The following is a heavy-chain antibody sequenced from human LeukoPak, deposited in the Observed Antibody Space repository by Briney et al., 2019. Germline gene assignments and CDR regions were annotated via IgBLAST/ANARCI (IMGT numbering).Heavy chain of an antibody. Sequence: NPSETLSLTCTVSGDSISSYYWSWIRQPPGKGLEWIGYIYYSGSTNHNPSLKSRVTISVDTSKNQLSLKLTSVTAADTAVYYCARWTGYSGSTGAFDIWGQGTMVTVSS. CDR2: IYYSGST. CDR3: ARWTGYSGSTGAFDI. V-gene: IGHV4-59*01. D-gene: IGHD6-13*01. J-gene: IGHJ3*02. CDR1: GDSISSYY.